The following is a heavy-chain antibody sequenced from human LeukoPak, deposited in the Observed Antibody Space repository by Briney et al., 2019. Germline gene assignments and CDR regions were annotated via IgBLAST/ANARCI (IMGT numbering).Heavy chain of an antibody. CDR2: ISSSSNTI. CDR3: AKEPNYYDSSGYYYKGSLGYYFDY. D-gene: IGHD3-22*01. Sequence: PGGSLRLSCAASGFTFSSYSMNWVRQAPGKGLEWVSYISSSSNTIYYADSVKGRFTISRDNAKNSLYLQMNSLRAEDTALYYCAKEPNYYDSSGYYYKGSLGYYFDYWGQGTLVTVSS. V-gene: IGHV3-48*04. J-gene: IGHJ4*02. CDR1: GFTFSSYS.